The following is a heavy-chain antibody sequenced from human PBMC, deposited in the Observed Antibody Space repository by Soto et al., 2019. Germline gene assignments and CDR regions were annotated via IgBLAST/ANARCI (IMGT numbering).Heavy chain of an antibody. CDR2: IIPIFGTP. V-gene: IGHV1-69*01. D-gene: IGHD4-17*01. J-gene: IGHJ4*02. CDR1: GDTFNKYA. CDR3: ARGIDYGGVNRIDY. Sequence: QVQLVQSGAEVKKPGSSVKVSCKASGDTFNKYAFNWVRQAPGQGLEWMGGIIPIFGTPNYAQRVQGRVTITADESTSTAYMELSSLRSEDTAVYYCARGIDYGGVNRIDYWGQGTLVTVSS.